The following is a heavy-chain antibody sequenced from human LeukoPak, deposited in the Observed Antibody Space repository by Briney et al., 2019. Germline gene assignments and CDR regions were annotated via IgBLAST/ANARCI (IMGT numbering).Heavy chain of an antibody. CDR2: ISSSGSTI. J-gene: IGHJ6*04. V-gene: IGHV3-48*03. D-gene: IGHD3-10*02. Sequence: PGGSLRLSCAASGFTFSSYEMNWVRQAPGKGLEWVSISSSGSTIYYADSVKGRFTISRDNAKNSLYLQMNSLRAEDTAVYYCAELGITMIGGVWGKGTTATISS. CDR3: AELGITMIGGV. CDR1: GFTFSSYE.